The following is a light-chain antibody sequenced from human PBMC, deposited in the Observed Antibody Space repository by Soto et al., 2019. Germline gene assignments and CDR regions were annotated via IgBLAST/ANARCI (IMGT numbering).Light chain of an antibody. J-gene: IGLJ1*01. CDR3: GTWDSSLSAGV. CDR1: SSNIGNNY. V-gene: IGLV1-51*02. CDR2: ENN. Sequence: QSVLTQPPSVSAAPGQKVTISCSGSSSNIGNNYVSWYQQLSGTAPKLLIYENNKRPSGIPDRFSGSKSGTSATLGITGLQTGDEADYYCGTWDSSLSAGVFGTGTKLTVL.